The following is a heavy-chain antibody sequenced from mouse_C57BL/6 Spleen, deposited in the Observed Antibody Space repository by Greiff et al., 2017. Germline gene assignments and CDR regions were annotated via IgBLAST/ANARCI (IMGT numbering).Heavy chain of an antibody. J-gene: IGHJ3*01. V-gene: IGHV1-52*01. CDR3: ARWDYDGRAWFAY. D-gene: IGHD2-4*01. CDR1: GYTFTSYW. CDR2: IDPSDSET. Sequence: QVQLQQPGAELVRPGSSVKLSCKASGYTFTSYWMHWVKQRPIQGLEWIGNIDPSDSETPYNQKFKDKATLTVDKSSSTAYMQLSSLTSEDSAVYYSARWDYDGRAWFAYWGQGTLVTVSA.